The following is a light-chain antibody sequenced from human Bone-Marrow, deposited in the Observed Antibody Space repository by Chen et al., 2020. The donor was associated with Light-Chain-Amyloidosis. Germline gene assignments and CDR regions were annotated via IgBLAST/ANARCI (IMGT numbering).Light chain of an antibody. V-gene: IGLV1-40*01. CDR2: GNS. CDR1: SSNIGAGYD. Sequence: QSVLTQPPSVSGAPGQRVTISCTGSSSNIGAGYDVHWYQQLPGTAPKLLIYGNSNRPSGVPHRFSCSKSGTAASLAITGLQAEDGADYYCQSYDSSLSGWVFGGGTKLPVL. CDR3: QSYDSSLSGWV. J-gene: IGLJ3*02.